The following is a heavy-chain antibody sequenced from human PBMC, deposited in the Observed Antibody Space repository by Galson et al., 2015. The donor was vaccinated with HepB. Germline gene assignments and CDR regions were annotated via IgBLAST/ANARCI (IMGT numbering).Heavy chain of an antibody. CDR3: AKDRYSGSYGNFDY. D-gene: IGHD1-26*01. CDR1: GFTFSSYG. CDR2: ISYDGSNK. J-gene: IGHJ4*02. Sequence: SLRLSCAASGFTFSSYGMHWVRQAPGKGLEWVAVISYDGSNKYYADSVKGRFTISRDNSKNTLYLQMNSLRAEDTAVYYCAKDRYSGSYGNFDYWGQGTLVTVSP. V-gene: IGHV3-30*18.